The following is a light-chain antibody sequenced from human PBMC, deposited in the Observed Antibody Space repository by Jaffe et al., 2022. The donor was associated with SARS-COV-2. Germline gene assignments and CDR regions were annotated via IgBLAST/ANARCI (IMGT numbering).Light chain of an antibody. CDR3: QQLDIYPYT. CDR1: QGISHY. V-gene: IGKV1-9*01. CDR2: AAS. Sequence: DIQLTQSPSYLSASVGDRVTITCRASQGISHYLAWYQKKPGKAPKLLIYAASTLESGVPSRFGGSGSGTEFTLTISSLQPEDFATYYCQQLDIYPYTFGQGTKLEI. J-gene: IGKJ2*01.